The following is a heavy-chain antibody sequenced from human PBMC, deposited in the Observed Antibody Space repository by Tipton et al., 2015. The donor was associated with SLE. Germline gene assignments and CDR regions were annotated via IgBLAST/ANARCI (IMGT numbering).Heavy chain of an antibody. CDR3: AKVDRTNMVTSFDY. Sequence: GSLRLSCAASGFTFGSYAMTWVRQAPGKGLEWVSYISGSSNTIYYADSVKGRFIISRDNAKNSLYLQLNSLRAEDTAVYYCAKVDRTNMVTSFDYWGQGTLVTVSS. D-gene: IGHD5-18*01. J-gene: IGHJ4*02. CDR1: GFTFGSYA. V-gene: IGHV3-48*01. CDR2: ISGSSNTI.